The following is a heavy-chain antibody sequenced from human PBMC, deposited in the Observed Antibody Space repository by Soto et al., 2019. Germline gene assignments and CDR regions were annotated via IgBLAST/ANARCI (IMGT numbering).Heavy chain of an antibody. CDR3: AREIVVVPAAMEERDYYYGMDV. D-gene: IGHD2-2*01. J-gene: IGHJ6*02. CDR1: GYTFTSYY. Sequence: ASVKVSCKASGYTFTSYYMHWVRQAPGQGLEWMGIINPSGGSTSYAQKFQGRVTITRDTSTSTVYMELSSLRSEDTAVYYCAREIVVVPAAMEERDYYYGMDVWGQGTTVTVSS. V-gene: IGHV1-46*01. CDR2: INPSGGST.